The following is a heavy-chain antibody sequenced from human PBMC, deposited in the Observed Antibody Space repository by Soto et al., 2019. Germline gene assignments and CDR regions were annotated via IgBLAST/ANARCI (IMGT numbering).Heavy chain of an antibody. D-gene: IGHD2-21*01. Sequence: SVKVSCKASGYSFTDYHIHWVRQAPGQGLEWLGRINPKSGGTSTAQKFQGWVTMTTDTSISTASMELTRLTSDDTAIHYCARGDSADCSIGVCSFFYNHDMHVWG. CDR2: INPKSGGT. CDR1: GYSFTDYH. J-gene: IGHJ6*02. V-gene: IGHV1-2*04. CDR3: ARGDSADCSIGVCSFFYNHDMHV.